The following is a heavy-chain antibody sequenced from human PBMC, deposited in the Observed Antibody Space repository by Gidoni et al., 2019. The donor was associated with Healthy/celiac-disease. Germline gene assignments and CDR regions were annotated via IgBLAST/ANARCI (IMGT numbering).Heavy chain of an antibody. V-gene: IGHV3-23*01. D-gene: IGHD3-10*01. J-gene: IGHJ4*02. CDR1: GFTFSSYA. CDR3: AKKHYGSGSYYSSDYYFDY. Sequence: EVQLLESGGGLVQPGGSLRLSCAASGFTFSSYAMSWVRQAPGKGLEWVSAISGSGGSTYYADSVKGRFTISRDNSKNTLYLQMNSLRAEDTAVYYCAKKHYGSGSYYSSDYYFDYWGQGTLVTVSS. CDR2: ISGSGGST.